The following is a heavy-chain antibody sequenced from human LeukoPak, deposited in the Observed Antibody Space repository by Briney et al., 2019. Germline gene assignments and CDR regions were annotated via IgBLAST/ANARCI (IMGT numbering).Heavy chain of an antibody. Sequence: KPGGSLRLSCAASGFTLSSYAMSWVRQAPGKGLEWVSFISSSSSYIYYADSVKGRFTISRDNAKNSLYLQMNSLRAEDTAVYYCARGTMFPYYFDYWGQGTLVTVSS. D-gene: IGHD3-10*02. J-gene: IGHJ4*02. V-gene: IGHV3-21*01. CDR2: ISSSSSYI. CDR3: ARGTMFPYYFDY. CDR1: GFTLSSYA.